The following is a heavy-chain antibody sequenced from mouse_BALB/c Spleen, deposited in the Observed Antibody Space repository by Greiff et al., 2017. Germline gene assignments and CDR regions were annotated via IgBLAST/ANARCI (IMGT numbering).Heavy chain of an antibody. Sequence: LQQPGAELVKPGASVKMSCKASGYTFTSYNMHWVKQTPGQGLEWIGAIYPGNGDTSYNQKFKGKATLTADKSSSTAYMQLSSLTSEDSAVYYCARPYGSSSYYAMDYWGQGTSVTVSS. D-gene: IGHD1-1*01. CDR3: ARPYGSSSYYAMDY. J-gene: IGHJ4*01. CDR1: GYTFTSYN. CDR2: IYPGNGDT. V-gene: IGHV1-12*01.